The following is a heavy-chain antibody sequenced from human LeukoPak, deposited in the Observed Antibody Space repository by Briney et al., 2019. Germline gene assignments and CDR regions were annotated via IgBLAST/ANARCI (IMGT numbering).Heavy chain of an antibody. V-gene: IGHV1-18*04. D-gene: IGHD5-24*01. CDR3: ARDWPMAGKNGLQFDY. CDR1: GYTFTAYY. Sequence: GASVKVSCKASGYTFTAYYIHWVRQAPGQGLEWMGWISAYNGNTNYAQKLQGRVTMTTDTSTSTAYMELRSLRSDDTAVYYCARDWPMAGKNGLQFDYWGQGTLVTVSS. CDR2: ISAYNGNT. J-gene: IGHJ4*02.